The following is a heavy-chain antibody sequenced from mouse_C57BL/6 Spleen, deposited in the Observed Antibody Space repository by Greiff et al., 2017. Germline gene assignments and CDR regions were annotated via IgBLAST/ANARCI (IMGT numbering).Heavy chain of an antibody. J-gene: IGHJ4*01. CDR3: ARMDY. Sequence: EVKVVESGGDLVKPGGSLKLSCAASGFTFSSYAMSWVRQTPDKRLEWVATISSGGSYTYYPDSVKGRFTISRDNAKNTLYLQMSSLKSEDTAMYYCARMDYWGQGTSVTVSS. CDR1: GFTFSSYA. V-gene: IGHV5-6*01. CDR2: ISSGGSYT.